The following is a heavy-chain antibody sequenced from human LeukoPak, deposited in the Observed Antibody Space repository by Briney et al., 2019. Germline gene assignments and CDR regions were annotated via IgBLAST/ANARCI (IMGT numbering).Heavy chain of an antibody. V-gene: IGHV3-48*01. Sequence: PGGSLRLSCAASGFTFSSYGMTWVRQAPGKGLEWVSYISSSSSTIYYADSVKGRFTISRDNAKNSLYLQLNSLRAEDTALYYCARDHNYAFDIWGQGTMVTVSS. CDR2: ISSSSSTI. CDR3: ARDHNYAFDI. D-gene: IGHD5-24*01. CDR1: GFTFSSYG. J-gene: IGHJ3*02.